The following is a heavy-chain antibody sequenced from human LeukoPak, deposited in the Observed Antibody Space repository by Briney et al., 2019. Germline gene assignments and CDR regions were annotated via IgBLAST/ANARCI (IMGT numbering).Heavy chain of an antibody. CDR3: ARDFKALRWLTPFDY. CDR1: GFTFSSYS. Sequence: GGSLRLSCAASGFTFSSYSMNWVRQAPGKGLEWVSYISSSSSTIYYADSVKGRFTISRDNAKNSLYLQMNSLRDEDTAMYYCARDFKALRWLTPFDYWGQGTLVAVSS. J-gene: IGHJ4*02. V-gene: IGHV3-48*02. CDR2: ISSSSSTI. D-gene: IGHD4-23*01.